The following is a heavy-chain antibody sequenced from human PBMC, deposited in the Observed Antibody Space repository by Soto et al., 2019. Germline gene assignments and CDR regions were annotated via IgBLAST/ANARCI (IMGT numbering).Heavy chain of an antibody. J-gene: IGHJ5*02. CDR3: ARGGGMKGIAAAEEGNWFDP. D-gene: IGHD6-13*01. CDR2: INAVNGNT. V-gene: IGHV1-3*01. Sequence: SVKVSFKASGYTFTSYAMHWVRQAPGQRLEWMGWINAVNGNTKYSQKFQGRVTITRDTSASTAYMELSSLRSEDTAVYYCARGGGMKGIAAAEEGNWFDPWGQGTLVTVSS. CDR1: GYTFTSYA.